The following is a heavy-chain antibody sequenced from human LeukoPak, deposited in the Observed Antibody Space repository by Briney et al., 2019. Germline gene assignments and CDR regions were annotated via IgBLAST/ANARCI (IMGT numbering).Heavy chain of an antibody. CDR3: ARDTADIAAAGTTLYYYYMDV. Sequence: GGTLRLSCAASGFTFSTYGMTWVRQAPGKGLEWVSYISSSSSTIYYADSVKGRFTISRDNAKNSLYLQMNSLRAEDTAVYYCARDTADIAAAGTTLYYYYMDVWGKGTTVTVSS. D-gene: IGHD6-13*01. CDR1: GFTFSTYG. V-gene: IGHV3-48*01. J-gene: IGHJ6*03. CDR2: ISSSSSTI.